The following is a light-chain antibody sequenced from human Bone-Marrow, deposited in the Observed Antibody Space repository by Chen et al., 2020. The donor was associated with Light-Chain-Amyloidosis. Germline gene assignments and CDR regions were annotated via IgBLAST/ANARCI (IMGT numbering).Light chain of an antibody. CDR3: KQYYSTPLT. V-gene: IGKV4-1*01. Sequence: DIVMTQSPDSLAVSLGERATINCKSSQSIQYNSDNKNYLAWYQQKPGQPPKLLIYWASTRESGVPDRFSGSGSETDFTLTNSSLQAEDVAVYYCKQYYSTPLTFGQGTRVEIK. CDR1: QSIQYNSDNKNY. J-gene: IGKJ1*01. CDR2: WAS.